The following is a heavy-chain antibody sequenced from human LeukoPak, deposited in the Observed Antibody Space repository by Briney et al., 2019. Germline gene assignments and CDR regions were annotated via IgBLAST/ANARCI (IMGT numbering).Heavy chain of an antibody. V-gene: IGHV1-46*01. Sequence: ASVKVSCKASGYTFTSYYMHWVRQAPGQGLEWMGIINPSGGSTSYAQKFQGRVTMTRDTSTSTVYMELSSLRSEDTAVYYCARVLAIDLIATHHDYWGQGTLVTVSS. J-gene: IGHJ4*02. D-gene: IGHD6-6*01. CDR2: INPSGGST. CDR1: GYTFTSYY. CDR3: ARVLAIDLIATHHDY.